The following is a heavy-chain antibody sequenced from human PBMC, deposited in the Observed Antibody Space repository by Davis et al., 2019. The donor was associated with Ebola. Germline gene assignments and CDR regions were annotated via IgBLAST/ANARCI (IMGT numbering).Heavy chain of an antibody. Sequence: AASVKVSCKAPGGTFSRYTVNWVRQAPGQGLEWMGGIIPMFGTPNYAQKLQGRVTITADESTNTGYLELSRLRSEDTAVYYCAKGGVSGSGGFDSWGQGTLVTVSS. CDR1: GGTFSRYT. J-gene: IGHJ4*02. D-gene: IGHD6-25*01. CDR3: AKGGVSGSGGFDS. CDR2: IIPMFGTP. V-gene: IGHV1-69*13.